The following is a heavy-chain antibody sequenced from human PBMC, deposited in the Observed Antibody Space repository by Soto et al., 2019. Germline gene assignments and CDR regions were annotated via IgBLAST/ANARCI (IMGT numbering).Heavy chain of an antibody. D-gene: IGHD3-22*01. CDR1: DFSFTHHA. CDR2: LSHDGGNI. CDR3: AKPGDSSGYIFDY. Sequence: PGGSLRLSCVAPDFSFTHHAMTWVRLPPGKGLQWVAALSHDGGNIYYRDSVRGRFTISRDNSKNTLYLQMNSLRAEDTAVYYCAKPGDSSGYIFDYWGQGTLVTVSS. J-gene: IGHJ4*02. V-gene: IGHV3-23*01.